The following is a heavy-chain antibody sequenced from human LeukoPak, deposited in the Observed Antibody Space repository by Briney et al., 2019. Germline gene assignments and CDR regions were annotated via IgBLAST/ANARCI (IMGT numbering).Heavy chain of an antibody. CDR2: LKQDGGEK. D-gene: IGHD6-19*01. V-gene: IGHV3-7*01. Sequence: GGSLRLSCAASGFTFSNYWMSWVRQAPGKGLEWVANLKQDGGEKYYVVSVKGRFTISRDNAKNSLYLQMNSLRAEDTAVYYCAREKFLEWYAVAGTFGYFDYWGQGTLVTVSS. J-gene: IGHJ4*02. CDR1: GFTFSNYW. CDR3: AREKFLEWYAVAGTFGYFDY.